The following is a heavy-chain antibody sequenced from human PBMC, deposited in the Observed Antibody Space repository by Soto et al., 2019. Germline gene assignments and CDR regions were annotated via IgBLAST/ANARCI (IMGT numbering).Heavy chain of an antibody. Sequence: PGGSLRLSCAASGFTFSSYAMSWVRQAPGKGLEWASAISGSGGSTYYADSVKGRFTISRDNSKNTLYLQMNSLRAEDTAVYYCAKVLGGYSGYEYYFDYWGQGTLVTVSS. J-gene: IGHJ4*02. CDR2: ISGSGGST. CDR1: GFTFSSYA. D-gene: IGHD5-12*01. V-gene: IGHV3-23*01. CDR3: AKVLGGYSGYEYYFDY.